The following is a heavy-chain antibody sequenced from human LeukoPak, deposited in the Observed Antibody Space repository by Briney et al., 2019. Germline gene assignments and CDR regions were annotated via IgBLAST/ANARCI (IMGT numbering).Heavy chain of an antibody. CDR2: IKQDGSEK. CDR3: ARDRSYCSGGSCYDPPFQH. CDR1: GFTFSSYW. D-gene: IGHD2-15*01. Sequence: PGGSLRLSCAASGFTFSSYWMSWVRRAPGKGLEWVANIKQDGSEKYYVDSVKGRFTISRDNAKNSLYLQMNSLRAEDTAVYYCARDRSYCSGGSCYDPPFQHWGQGTLVTVSS. V-gene: IGHV3-7*03. J-gene: IGHJ1*01.